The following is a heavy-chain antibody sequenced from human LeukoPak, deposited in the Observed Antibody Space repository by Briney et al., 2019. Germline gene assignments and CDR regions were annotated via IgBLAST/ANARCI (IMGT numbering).Heavy chain of an antibody. CDR1: GYTFTSYY. J-gene: IGHJ3*02. V-gene: IGHV1-2*02. D-gene: IGHD3-9*01. CDR3: ARDFTTYYDILTGYPHDAFDI. CDR2: INPNSGGT. Sequence: ASVKVSCKASGYTFTSYYMHWVRQAPGQGLEWMGWINPNSGGTNYAQKFQGRVTMTRDTSISTAYMELSRLRSDDTAVYYCARDFTTYYDILTGYPHDAFDIWGQGTMVTVSS.